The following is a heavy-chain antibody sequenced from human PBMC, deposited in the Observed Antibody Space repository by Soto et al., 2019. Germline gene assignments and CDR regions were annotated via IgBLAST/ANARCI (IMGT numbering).Heavy chain of an antibody. Sequence: VKVSCKASGYTFTGYYMHLVRQAPGQGLEWMGWINPNSGGTNYAQKFQGRVTMTRDTSISTAYMELSRLRSDDTAVYYCAILPDCSSTSCYRTLDYYYGMDVWGQGTTVTVSS. CDR2: INPNSGGT. D-gene: IGHD2-2*01. CDR1: GYTFTGYY. V-gene: IGHV1-2*02. CDR3: AILPDCSSTSCYRTLDYYYGMDV. J-gene: IGHJ6*02.